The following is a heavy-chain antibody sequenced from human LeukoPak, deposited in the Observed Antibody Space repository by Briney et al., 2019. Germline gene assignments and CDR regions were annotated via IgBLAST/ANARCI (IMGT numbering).Heavy chain of an antibody. CDR3: ARGGAQQLGPFGYYGIDV. CDR2: ISSSSSYI. D-gene: IGHD6-13*01. V-gene: IGHV3-21*01. Sequence: GGSLRLSCAASGFTFSSYSMNWVRQAPGKGLEWVSSISSSSSYIYYADSVKGRFTISRDNAKNSLYLQMNSLRAEDTAVYYCARGGAQQLGPFGYYGIDVWGKGTTVTVSS. CDR1: GFTFSSYS. J-gene: IGHJ6*04.